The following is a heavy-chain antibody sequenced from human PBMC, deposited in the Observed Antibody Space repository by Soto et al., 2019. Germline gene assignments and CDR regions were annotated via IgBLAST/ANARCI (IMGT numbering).Heavy chain of an antibody. D-gene: IGHD6-19*01. V-gene: IGHV5-10-1*01. J-gene: IGHJ6*02. Sequence: GESLKISCKGSGYSFTNYWISWVRQMPGKGLEWMGRIDPSDSYTNYSPSFQGHVTISADKSITTAYLQWSSLKASDTAMYYCARHVPPSGGGNYYYGMDVWGQGTTVTVSS. CDR1: GYSFTNYW. CDR3: ARHVPPSGGGNYYYGMDV. CDR2: IDPSDSYT.